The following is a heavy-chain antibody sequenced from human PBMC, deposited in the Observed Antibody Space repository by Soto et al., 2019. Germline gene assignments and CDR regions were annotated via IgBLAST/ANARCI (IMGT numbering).Heavy chain of an antibody. D-gene: IGHD3-10*01. CDR3: ASLYRGSLDY. CDR1: GGSISSYY. Sequence: QVQLQESGPGLVKPSETLSLTCTVSGGSISSYYWSWIRQPPGKGLEWIGYIYYSGSTNYNPSLKCRVTKSVDTSKNQFSLKLSSVTAADTGVYDCASLYRGSLDYWGQGTLVTVSS. V-gene: IGHV4-59*08. J-gene: IGHJ4*02. CDR2: IYYSGST.